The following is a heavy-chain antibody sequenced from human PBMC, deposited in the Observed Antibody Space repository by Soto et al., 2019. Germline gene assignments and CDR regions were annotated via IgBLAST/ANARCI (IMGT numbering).Heavy chain of an antibody. CDR1: GDTLTISY. D-gene: IGHD3-22*01. V-gene: IGHV1-2*02. J-gene: IGHJ4*02. CDR2: INPNNGDT. Sequence: ASVKVSCKASGDTLTISYLHWVRQAPGQGLEWLGWINPNNGDTNYAQKFRGRVTMTRDTSNNTVYMELTRLTSDDTAVYFCARMVVPTTYFDPWGQGTPVTVSS. CDR3: ARMVVPTTYFDP.